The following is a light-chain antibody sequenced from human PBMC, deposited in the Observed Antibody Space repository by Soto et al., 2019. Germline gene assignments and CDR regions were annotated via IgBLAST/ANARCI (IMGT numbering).Light chain of an antibody. CDR3: QKYNSYS. Sequence: SHITHSPSTLPASVGDSVIITCRASQSISNWLAWYQQKPGTAPKLLIYHASSLESGVPSRFSGSGSGTEFTLTISSLQPDDFATYYCQKYNSYSFGQGTKVDIK. V-gene: IGKV1-5*01. J-gene: IGKJ1*01. CDR2: HAS. CDR1: QSISNW.